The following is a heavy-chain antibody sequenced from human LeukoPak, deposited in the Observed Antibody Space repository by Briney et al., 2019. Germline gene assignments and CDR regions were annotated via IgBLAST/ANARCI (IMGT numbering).Heavy chain of an antibody. CDR1: GGSISSSNYY. CDR3: ARDFSVGTVVATTPISYYFDY. D-gene: IGHD2-15*01. J-gene: IGHJ4*02. Sequence: PSETLSLTCTVSGGSISSSNYYWDWIRQPPGKGLEWIGSIYYSGSTYYNPSLKSRVTISVDTSKNQFSLKLSSVTAADTAVYYCARDFSVGTVVATTPISYYFDYWGQGTLVTVSS. V-gene: IGHV4-39*07. CDR2: IYYSGST.